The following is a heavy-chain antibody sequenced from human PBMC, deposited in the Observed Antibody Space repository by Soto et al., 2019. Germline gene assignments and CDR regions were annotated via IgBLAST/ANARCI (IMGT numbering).Heavy chain of an antibody. CDR3: ARDGPIYDILSARYFYGMDV. Sequence: ASVKVSCKANGYTFRNYAMHWVRQAPGQGLEWMGWIDGGNGNTKYSQKFQGRVTITRDTSASTAYMELSSLRSEDTAVYYCARDGPIYDILSARYFYGMDVWGQGTTVTVSS. CDR2: IDGGNGNT. CDR1: GYTFRNYA. D-gene: IGHD3-9*01. J-gene: IGHJ6*02. V-gene: IGHV1-3*01.